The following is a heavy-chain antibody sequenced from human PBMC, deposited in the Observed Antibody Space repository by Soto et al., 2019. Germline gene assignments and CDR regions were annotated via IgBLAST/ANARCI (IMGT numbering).Heavy chain of an antibody. CDR1: GYTFSDYG. J-gene: IGHJ4*02. Sequence: QVQLVQSGADVKKPGASVKVSCKASGYTFSDYGVSWVRQAPCQGLEWMGWISSKNGNTNFAQKFRGRVTMTTDPSTSTVYMELRSLRPDDTAVYYCAREPPETPPDYWGQGTLVTVSS. CDR2: ISSKNGNT. CDR3: AREPPETPPDY. V-gene: IGHV1-18*01.